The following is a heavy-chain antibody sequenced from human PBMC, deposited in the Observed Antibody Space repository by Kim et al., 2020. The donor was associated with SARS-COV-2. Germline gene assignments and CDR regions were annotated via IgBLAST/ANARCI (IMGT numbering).Heavy chain of an antibody. CDR2: ISGSGGST. V-gene: IGHV3-23*01. J-gene: IGHJ4*02. Sequence: GGSLRLSCAASGFTFSSYAMSWVRQAPGKGLEWVSAISGSGGSTYYADSVKGRFTISRDNSKNTLYLQMNSLRAEDTAVYYCAKAQGNIVVPAANDYWGQGTLVTVSS. D-gene: IGHD2-2*01. CDR1: GFTFSSYA. CDR3: AKAQGNIVVPAANDY.